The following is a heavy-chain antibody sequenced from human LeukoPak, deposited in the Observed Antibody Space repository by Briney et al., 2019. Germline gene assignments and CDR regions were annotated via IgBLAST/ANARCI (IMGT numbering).Heavy chain of an antibody. CDR2: IYYSGST. Sequence: SETLSLTCTVSGGSISSSSYYWGWIRQPPGKGLEWIGSIYYSGSTYYNPSLKSRVTLSVDTSKNQFSLKLSSVTAADTAVYYCARNPIAAAAHFDYWGQGTLVTVSS. V-gene: IGHV4-39*01. CDR3: ARNPIAAAAHFDY. CDR1: GGSISSSSYY. D-gene: IGHD6-13*01. J-gene: IGHJ4*02.